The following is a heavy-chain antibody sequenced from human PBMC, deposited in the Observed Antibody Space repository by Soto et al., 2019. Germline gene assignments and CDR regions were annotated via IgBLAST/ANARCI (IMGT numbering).Heavy chain of an antibody. Sequence: SETLSLTCTVSGGSISSGGYYWSWIRQHPGKGLEWIGYIYYSGSTYYNPSLKSRVTISVDTSKNQFSLKLSSVTAADTAVYYCARTNIAAAGPGFDYWGQGTLVTVSS. CDR1: GGSISSGGYY. V-gene: IGHV4-31*03. J-gene: IGHJ4*02. D-gene: IGHD6-13*01. CDR3: ARTNIAAAGPGFDY. CDR2: IYYSGST.